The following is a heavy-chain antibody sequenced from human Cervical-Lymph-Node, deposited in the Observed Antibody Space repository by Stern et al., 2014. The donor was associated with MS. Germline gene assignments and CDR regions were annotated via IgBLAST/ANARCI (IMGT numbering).Heavy chain of an antibody. CDR3: ARDKRGYSYGPYYYYYGMDV. Sequence: VQLVESGAEVKKPGSSVKVSCKASGGTFSSYAISWVRQAPGQGLEWMGGIIPIFGTANYAQKFQGRVTITADESTSTAYMELSSLRSEDTAVYYCARDKRGYSYGPYYYYYGMDVWGQGTTVTVSS. D-gene: IGHD5-18*01. V-gene: IGHV1-69*01. CDR1: GGTFSSYA. CDR2: IIPIFGTA. J-gene: IGHJ6*02.